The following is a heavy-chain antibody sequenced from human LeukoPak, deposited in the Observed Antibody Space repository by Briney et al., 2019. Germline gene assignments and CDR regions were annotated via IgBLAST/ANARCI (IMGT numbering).Heavy chain of an antibody. CDR2: IYDSGST. V-gene: IGHV4-61*01. CDR1: GGSVSSGSYY. Sequence: SETLSLTCTVSGGSVSSGSYYWSWIRQPPGKGLEWIGYIYDSGSTNYNPSLKSRVTISVDTSKNQFSLKLSSVTAADTAVYYCARVPYSSSFFRIYFDYWGQGTLVTVSS. J-gene: IGHJ4*02. D-gene: IGHD6-13*01. CDR3: ARVPYSSSFFRIYFDY.